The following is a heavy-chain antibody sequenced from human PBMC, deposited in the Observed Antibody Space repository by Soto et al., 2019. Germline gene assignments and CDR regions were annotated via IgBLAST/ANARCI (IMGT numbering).Heavy chain of an antibody. Sequence: EVQLLESGGGLVQPGGSLRLSCAASGFTFSSYAMSWVRQAPGKGLEWVSAISGSGGSTYYADSVKGRLTISRDNTKNTLYLQMNSLRAEDTAVYYCAKDLGSTTAFNIWGQGTMVTVSS. D-gene: IGHD7-27*01. CDR2: ISGSGGST. CDR1: GFTFSSYA. J-gene: IGHJ3*02. CDR3: AKDLGSTTAFNI. V-gene: IGHV3-23*01.